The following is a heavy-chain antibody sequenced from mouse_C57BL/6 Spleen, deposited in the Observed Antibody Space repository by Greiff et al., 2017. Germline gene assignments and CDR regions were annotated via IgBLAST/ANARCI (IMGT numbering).Heavy chain of an antibody. CDR1: GYTFTSYW. CDR2: IDPSDSST. V-gene: IGHV1-69*01. J-gene: IGHJ4*01. Sequence: QVQLQQPGAELVMPGASVKLSCKASGYTFTSYWMHWVKQRPGQGLEWIGEIDPSDSSTNYNQQFKGKSTLTVDKSSSTAYMQLSSLTSEDAAVYYCAREGDYWGQGTSVTVSS. CDR3: AREGDY.